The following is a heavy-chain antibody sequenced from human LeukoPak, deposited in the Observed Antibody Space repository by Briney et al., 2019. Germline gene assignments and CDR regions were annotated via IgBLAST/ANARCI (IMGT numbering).Heavy chain of an antibody. D-gene: IGHD6-19*01. V-gene: IGHV3-30-3*01. CDR1: GFTFSSYA. CDR3: ASLAVAELY. J-gene: IGHJ4*02. CDR2: ISYDGSNK. Sequence: GGSLRLSCAASGFTFSSYAMHWVRQAPGKGLEWVAVISYDGSNKYYADSVKGRFTISRDNSKNTLYLQMNSLRAEDTAVYYCASLAVAELYWGQGTLVTVSS.